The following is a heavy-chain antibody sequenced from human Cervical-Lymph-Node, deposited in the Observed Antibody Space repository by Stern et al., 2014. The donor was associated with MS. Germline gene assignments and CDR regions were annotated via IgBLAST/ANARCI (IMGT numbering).Heavy chain of an antibody. CDR3: AALVRGSYFY. CDR2: IDPGDSDT. J-gene: IGHJ4*02. CDR1: GYSFTLYW. V-gene: IGHV5-51*01. D-gene: IGHD1-26*01. Sequence: EVQLVQSGAEMKKPGESLKISCKGSGYSFTLYWIGWVRQMPGKGLEWMGIIDPGDSDTRYSLSCQGQVTISADKSISTAFLQWSSLKASDTSMYYCAALVRGSYFYWGQGTLVTVSS.